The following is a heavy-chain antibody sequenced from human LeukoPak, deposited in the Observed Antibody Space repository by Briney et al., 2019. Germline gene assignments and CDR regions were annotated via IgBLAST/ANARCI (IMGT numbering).Heavy chain of an antibody. Sequence: GGSLRLSCAASGFTFSDSNMNWVRQAPGKGLEWVSYISSSSDSIYYADSVKARFTISRDNAKNSLYLQMNSLRAEDTAVYFCARDDYYDTSGYSQYDWGQGTLVIVSS. CDR1: GFTFSDSN. CDR2: ISSSSDSI. J-gene: IGHJ4*02. D-gene: IGHD3-22*01. V-gene: IGHV3-48*01. CDR3: ARDDYYDTSGYSQYD.